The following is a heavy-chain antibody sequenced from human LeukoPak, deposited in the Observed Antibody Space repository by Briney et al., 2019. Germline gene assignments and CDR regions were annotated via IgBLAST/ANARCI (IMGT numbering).Heavy chain of an antibody. Sequence: GGSLRLSCAASGFTFSSYGMHWVRQAPGKGLEWVAFIRHDGINKYYADSVKGRFTISRDNSKNTLYLQMNSLRAEDTAVYYCARVGSGSHDAFDIWGQGTMVTVSS. CDR3: ARVGSGSHDAFDI. CDR1: GFTFSSYG. V-gene: IGHV3-30*02. D-gene: IGHD1-26*01. CDR2: IRHDGINK. J-gene: IGHJ3*02.